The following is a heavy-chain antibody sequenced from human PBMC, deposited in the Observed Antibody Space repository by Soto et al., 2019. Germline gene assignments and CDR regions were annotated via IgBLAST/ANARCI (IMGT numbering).Heavy chain of an antibody. CDR3: AKWEESIGAFDI. CDR1: GTSITSYY. D-gene: IGHD1-26*01. CDR2: VHHTGNN. J-gene: IGHJ3*02. Sequence: SETLSLTCSVSGTSITSYYWNWVRQPAGKGLEWIGYVHHTGNNYYSPSFRTRVAMSVDTSRNLFSLNLASLTAADTALYFCAKWEESIGAFDIWGQGTLVTVSS. V-gene: IGHV4-59*01.